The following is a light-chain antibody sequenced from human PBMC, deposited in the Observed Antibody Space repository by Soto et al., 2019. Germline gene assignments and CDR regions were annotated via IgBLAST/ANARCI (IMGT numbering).Light chain of an antibody. Sequence: QAVVTQPPSVSAAPGQKVTISCSGSNSNIGNNYVYWYQQFPGAAPKLLMYENAKRASGIPDRFSGSKSGTAATLAITGIQTGDEADYYCGTWDSGLSGFVSGTGTKVTVL. V-gene: IGLV1-51*02. CDR1: NSNIGNNY. CDR3: GTWDSGLSGFV. CDR2: ENA. J-gene: IGLJ1*01.